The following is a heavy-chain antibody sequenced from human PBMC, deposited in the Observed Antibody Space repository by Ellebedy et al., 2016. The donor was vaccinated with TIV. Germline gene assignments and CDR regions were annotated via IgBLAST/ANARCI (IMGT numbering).Heavy chain of an antibody. Sequence: GESLKISCAASGFTVNYMTWVRQAPGKGLEWISLIYADGTTYYADSAKGRFTISRDNSKNTLYLQMNSLRAEDTAVYYCARGTGSFWSLDYWGQGALVTVSS. D-gene: IGHD6-13*01. CDR3: ARGTGSFWSLDY. V-gene: IGHV3-53*01. CDR1: GFTVNY. J-gene: IGHJ4*02. CDR2: IYADGTT.